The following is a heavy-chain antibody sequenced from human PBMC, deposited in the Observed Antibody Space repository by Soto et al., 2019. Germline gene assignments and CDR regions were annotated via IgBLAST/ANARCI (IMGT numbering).Heavy chain of an antibody. CDR2: ISYDGSNK. CDR1: GFTFSSYA. D-gene: IGHD3-10*01. V-gene: IGHV3-30-3*01. J-gene: IGHJ6*02. CDR3: ARDQGITMVRGVIITRGMDV. Sequence: GGSLRLSCAASGFTFSSYAMHWVRQAPGKGLEWVAVISYDGSNKYYADSVKGRFTISRDNSKNTLYLQMNSLRAEDTAVYYCARDQGITMVRGVIITRGMDVWGQGTRVTVSS.